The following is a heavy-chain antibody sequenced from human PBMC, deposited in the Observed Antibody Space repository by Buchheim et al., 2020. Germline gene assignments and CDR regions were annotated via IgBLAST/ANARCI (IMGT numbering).Heavy chain of an antibody. D-gene: IGHD3-3*01. J-gene: IGHJ5*02. CDR3: AIPLDYDFWSGYGSP. CDR1: GFTFSSYS. V-gene: IGHV3-48*01. CDR2: ISSSSSTI. Sequence: EVQLVESGGGLVQPGGSLRLSCAASGFTFSSYSMNWVRQAPGKGLEWVSYISSSSSTIYYADSVKGRFTISRDNAKNSLYLQMNSLRAEDTAVYYCAIPLDYDFWSGYGSPWGQGTL.